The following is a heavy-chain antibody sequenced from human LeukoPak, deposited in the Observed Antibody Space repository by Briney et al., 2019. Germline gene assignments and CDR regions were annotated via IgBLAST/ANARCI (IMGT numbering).Heavy chain of an antibody. D-gene: IGHD1-26*01. Sequence: PSETLSLTCTVSGGSISSYYWSWIRQPPGKGLEWIGYIYYSGSTNYNPSLKSRVTISVDTSKNQFSLKLSSVTAADTAVYYCARHGPDSGSYQGDAFDIWGQGTMVTVSS. V-gene: IGHV4-59*08. CDR2: IYYSGST. CDR3: ARHGPDSGSYQGDAFDI. CDR1: GGSISSYY. J-gene: IGHJ3*02.